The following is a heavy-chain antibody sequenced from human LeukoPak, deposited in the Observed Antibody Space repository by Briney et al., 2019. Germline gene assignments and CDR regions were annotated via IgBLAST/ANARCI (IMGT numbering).Heavy chain of an antibody. CDR2: MFHSGRT. D-gene: IGHD1-1*01. J-gene: IGHJ5*02. CDR1: GYSLSSGFY. Sequence: PSETLSLTCTVSGYSLSSGFYWGWIRQPPGKGLEWIATMFHSGRTYYNPSLESRVTISMDTSKNQFSLRLNSVTAADTAPYYCARFGTRDNCCHPGVDTWGQGTPVTVSS. V-gene: IGHV4-38-2*02. CDR3: ARFGTRDNCCHPGVDT.